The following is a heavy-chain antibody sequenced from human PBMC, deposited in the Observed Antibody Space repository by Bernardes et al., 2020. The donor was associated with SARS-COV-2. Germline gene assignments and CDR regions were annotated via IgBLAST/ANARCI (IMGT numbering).Heavy chain of an antibody. Sequence: SETLSLTCTVSGGSISSGGYYWSWIRQPAGKGLEWIGRIYTSGSTNYNPSLKSRVTISVDTSKNQFSLKVTSVTAADTAVYYCARSPWDRGDFDYWGQGTLVTVSS. V-gene: IGHV4-61*02. CDR1: GGSISSGGYY. D-gene: IGHD3-10*01. CDR3: ARSPWDRGDFDY. J-gene: IGHJ4*02. CDR2: IYTSGST.